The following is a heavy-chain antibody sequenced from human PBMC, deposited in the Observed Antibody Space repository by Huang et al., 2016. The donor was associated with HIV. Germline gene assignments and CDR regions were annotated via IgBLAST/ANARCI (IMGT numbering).Heavy chain of an antibody. CDR2: LSSKAHGGTT. V-gene: IGHV3-49*03. J-gene: IGHJ4*02. Sequence: EVQLVESGGTLIQPGRSLRLSCTASGFTFGGYGMSWFRQAPGKGREWVGFLSSKAHGGTTEYAASVKVRFIFSRDDSKNIAYLRMSSLKTEDTAIYYCTTVGGGIDYIGYTSAYYSTGGYWGQGTLVTVSS. CDR1: GFTFGGYG. D-gene: IGHD6-19*01. CDR3: TTVGGGIDYIGYTSAYYSTGGY.